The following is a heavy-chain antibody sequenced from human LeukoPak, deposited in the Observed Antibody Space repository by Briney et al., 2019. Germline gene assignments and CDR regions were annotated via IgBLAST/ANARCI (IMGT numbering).Heavy chain of an antibody. CDR2: IYHSGST. J-gene: IGHJ4*02. V-gene: IGHV4-30-2*01. CDR1: GGSTSSGGYY. Sequence: SETLSLTCTVSGGSTSSGGYYWSWIRQPPGKGLEWIGYIYHSGSTYYNPSLKSRVTISVDTSKNQFSLKLSSVTAADTAVYYCARRAPYYDILTDYYSYYFDYWGQGTLVTVSS. CDR3: ARRAPYYDILTDYYSYYFDY. D-gene: IGHD3-9*01.